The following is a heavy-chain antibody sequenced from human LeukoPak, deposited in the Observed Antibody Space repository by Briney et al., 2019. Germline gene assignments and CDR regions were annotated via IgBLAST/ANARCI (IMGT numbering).Heavy chain of an antibody. CDR1: GGSFSGYY. Sequence: SETLSLTCAVYGGSFSGYYWSWIRQPPGKGLEWIGEINHSGSTNYNPSLKSRVTISVDTSKNQFSLKLSSVTAADTAVYYCARRYYYGSGSYTWWGQGTLVTVSS. CDR2: INHSGST. D-gene: IGHD3-10*01. V-gene: IGHV4-34*01. CDR3: ARRYYYGSGSYTW. J-gene: IGHJ4*02.